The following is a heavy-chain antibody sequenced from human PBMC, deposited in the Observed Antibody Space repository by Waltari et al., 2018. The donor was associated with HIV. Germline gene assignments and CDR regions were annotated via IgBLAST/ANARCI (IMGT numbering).Heavy chain of an antibody. CDR1: VFTFSRSP. V-gene: IGHV3-23*01. CDR2: ISGSGGST. CDR3: AKDPGMDV. J-gene: IGHJ6*02. Sequence: EVQLLESGGGLVQPGGSLRLSCAASVFTFSRSPMNWVRQAPGKGLEWVSGISGSGGSTYYADSVKGRLTISRDNSKSTVYLQMNSLRAEDTAIYYCAKDPGMDVWGQGTTVTVSS.